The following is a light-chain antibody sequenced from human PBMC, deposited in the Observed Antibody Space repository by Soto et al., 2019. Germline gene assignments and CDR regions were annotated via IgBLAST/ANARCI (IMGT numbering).Light chain of an antibody. CDR1: SSNIGKNY. CDR2: DNS. CDR3: GTWDSSPSAV. V-gene: IGLV1-51*01. J-gene: IGLJ3*02. Sequence: QSVLTQPPSVSAAPGQTVTISCSGSSSNIGKNYVSWYQQFPGTAPKLLIYDNSQRPSGIPDRFSGSKSGTSATLAIAGLQTGDEADYYCGTWDSSPSAVFGGGTKVTVL.